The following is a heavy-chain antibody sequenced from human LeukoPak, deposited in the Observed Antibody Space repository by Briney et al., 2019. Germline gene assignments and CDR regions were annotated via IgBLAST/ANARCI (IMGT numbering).Heavy chain of an antibody. CDR1: GFTFSGYG. V-gene: IGHV3-33*08. CDR2: IWYDGTNK. J-gene: IGHJ4*02. CDR3: ARAAYDNSGYLTL. Sequence: GGSLRLSCAASGFTFSGYGMHWVRQAPGKGLEWVAVIWYDGTNKYYADSVKGRFTISRDSPKNTLYLQMNSLRAEDTAVYYCARAAYDNSGYLTLWGQGTLVTVSS. D-gene: IGHD3-22*01.